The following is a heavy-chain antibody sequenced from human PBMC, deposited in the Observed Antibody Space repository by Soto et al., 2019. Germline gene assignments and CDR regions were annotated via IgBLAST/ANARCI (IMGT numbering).Heavy chain of an antibody. D-gene: IGHD1-20*01. CDR3: ATSQKGYNWNYFDH. CDR1: VGSISGSYYY. CDR2: VFYTGFT. Sequence: PSEALYLRCAVSVGSISGSYYYWCWVLQSPVKGPEWIGSVFYTGFTSYNPSLESRVSVSVDTSKNQFSLKVSGVSAADTAVYYCATSQKGYNWNYFDHWGQGALVTVS. J-gene: IGHJ4*02. V-gene: IGHV4-39*01.